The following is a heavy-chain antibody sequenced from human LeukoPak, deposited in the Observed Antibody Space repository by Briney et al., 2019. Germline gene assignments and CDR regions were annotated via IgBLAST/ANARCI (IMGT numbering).Heavy chain of an antibody. Sequence: SQTLSLTCTVSGGSISSGSYYWSWIRQPAGKGLEWIGRIYTSGSTNYNPSLKSRVTISVDTSKNQFSLKLSSVTAADTAVYYCARGGPDCSSTSCYRGYYYYYMDVWGKGTTVTVSS. CDR3: ARGGPDCSSTSCYRGYYYYYMDV. V-gene: IGHV4-61*02. CDR2: IYTSGST. J-gene: IGHJ6*03. D-gene: IGHD2-2*02. CDR1: GGSISSGSYY.